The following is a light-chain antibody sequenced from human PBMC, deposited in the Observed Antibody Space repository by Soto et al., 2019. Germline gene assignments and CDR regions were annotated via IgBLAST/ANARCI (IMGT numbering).Light chain of an antibody. Sequence: QSALTQPPSASGSPGQSVTITCTGTSSVVGAYNYVSWYQQYPGKAPKLMIYEVTKRPSGVPDRFSGSKSGNTASLTVSGLQAEDEADYYCTSYVGNDIWVFGGGTKVTVL. J-gene: IGLJ3*02. CDR1: SSVVGAYNY. CDR3: TSYVGNDIWV. V-gene: IGLV2-8*01. CDR2: EVT.